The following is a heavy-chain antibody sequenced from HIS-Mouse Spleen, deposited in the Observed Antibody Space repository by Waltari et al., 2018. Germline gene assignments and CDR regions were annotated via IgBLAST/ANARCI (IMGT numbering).Heavy chain of an antibody. CDR2: IIPILGIA. J-gene: IGHJ3*02. V-gene: IGHV1-69*04. CDR3: ARHPEIAAAVGAFDI. CDR1: GGPFSSYA. Sequence: QVQLVQSGAEVQKPGSSVKVSCKASGGPFSSYAISWGRQAPGQGLEWMGRIIPILGIANYAQKFQGRVTITADKSTSTAYMELSSLRSEDTAVYYCARHPEIAAAVGAFDIWGQGTMVTISS. D-gene: IGHD6-13*01.